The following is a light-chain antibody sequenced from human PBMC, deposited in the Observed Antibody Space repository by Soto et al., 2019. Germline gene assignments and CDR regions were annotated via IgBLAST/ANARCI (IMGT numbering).Light chain of an antibody. Sequence: DIQMTHSPSTLSASVGDRVTITCRASQSISTYLNWYQQKLGKAPTLLIYAASSLQSGVPSRFRGGGSGTDFTLTISNLQPEDFATYFCQQCYGSPRTFGQGTKVDIK. J-gene: IGKJ1*01. CDR3: QQCYGSPRT. CDR2: AAS. CDR1: QSISTY. V-gene: IGKV1-39*01.